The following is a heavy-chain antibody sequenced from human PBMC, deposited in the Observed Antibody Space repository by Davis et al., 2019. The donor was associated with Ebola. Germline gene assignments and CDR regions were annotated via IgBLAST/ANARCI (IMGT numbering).Heavy chain of an antibody. CDR3: ARGYGDPNFDY. CDR1: GFTFSDSY. V-gene: IGHV3-11*06. Sequence: GESLKISCAVSGFTFSDSYMSWIRQAPGKGLEWVSYISSSTNYADSVKGRFTISRDNAKNSLYLQVNSLRADDTAVYYCARGYGDPNFDYWGQGTLVTVSS. D-gene: IGHD4-17*01. J-gene: IGHJ4*02. CDR2: ISSST.